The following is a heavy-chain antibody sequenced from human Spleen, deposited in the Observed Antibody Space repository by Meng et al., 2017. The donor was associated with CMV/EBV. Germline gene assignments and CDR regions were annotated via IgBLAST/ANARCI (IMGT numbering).Heavy chain of an antibody. CDR3: ASLTNWSFDY. CDR2: IYSGGST. Sequence: GGSLRLSCAASGFTVTGTYLSWVRQAPGKGLEWVSLIYSGGSTYYADSVKGRCTISRDISRNTLNLQMNSLRAEDTAVYYCASLTNWSFDYWGLGTLVTVSS. D-gene: IGHD1-20*01. CDR1: GFTVTGTY. V-gene: IGHV3-53*01. J-gene: IGHJ4*02.